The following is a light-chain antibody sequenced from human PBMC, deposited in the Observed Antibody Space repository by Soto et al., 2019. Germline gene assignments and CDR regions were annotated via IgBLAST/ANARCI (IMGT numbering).Light chain of an antibody. J-gene: IGKJ5*01. CDR2: WAS. CDR3: QQYYSTPIT. Sequence: DIVMTQSPDSLAVSLGERATINCKSSQSVFYSSNNKNYVTWYQQKPGQPPKLLIYWASTRESGVPDRFSGSGPGTDFTLTISSLQAEDVAVYYCQQYYSTPITFGQGTRVELK. V-gene: IGKV4-1*01. CDR1: QSVFYSSNNKNY.